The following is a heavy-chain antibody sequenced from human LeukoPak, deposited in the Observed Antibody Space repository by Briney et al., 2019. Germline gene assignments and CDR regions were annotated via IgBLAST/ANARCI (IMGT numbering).Heavy chain of an antibody. CDR3: ARDMDVRRLITMVTYYFDY. D-gene: IGHD3-10*01. CDR1: GYTFTDFG. CDR2: ISAYNGNT. Sequence: ASVKVSCKASGYTFTDFGISWVRQAPGQGLEWMGWISAYNGNTNYAQKLQGRVTMTTDTSTSTAYMELRSLRSDDTAVYYCARDMDVRRLITMVTYYFDYWGQGTLVTVSS. V-gene: IGHV1-18*01. J-gene: IGHJ4*02.